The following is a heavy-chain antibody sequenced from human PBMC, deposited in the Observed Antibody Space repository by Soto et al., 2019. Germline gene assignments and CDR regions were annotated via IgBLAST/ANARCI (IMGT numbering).Heavy chain of an antibody. J-gene: IGHJ4*02. V-gene: IGHV3-21*01. Sequence: VGSLRLSCAASGFTFSSYSMNWVRQAPGKGLEWVSSISSSSSYIYYADSVKGRFTISRDNAKNSLYLQMNSLRAEDTAVYYCARALVYCSGGSCYSHFDYWGQGTRVTVS. CDR2: ISSSSSYI. CDR1: GFTFSSYS. D-gene: IGHD2-15*01. CDR3: ARALVYCSGGSCYSHFDY.